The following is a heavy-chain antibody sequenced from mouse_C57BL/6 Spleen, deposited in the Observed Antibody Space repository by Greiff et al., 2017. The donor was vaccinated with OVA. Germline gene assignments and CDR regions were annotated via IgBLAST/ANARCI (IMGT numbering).Heavy chain of an antibody. D-gene: IGHD4-1*01. V-gene: IGHV5-17*01. CDR3: ARKGWDVYFDV. CDR1: GFTFSDYG. J-gene: IGHJ1*03. CDR2: ISSGSSTI. Sequence: EVQGVESGGGLVKPGGSLKLSCEASGFTFSDYGMHWVSQAPEKGLEWVAYISSGSSTISYADTVKGLFTISRDNAKNTLFLQMISLRSDDTAMYYCARKGWDVYFDVWGTGTTVTVSS.